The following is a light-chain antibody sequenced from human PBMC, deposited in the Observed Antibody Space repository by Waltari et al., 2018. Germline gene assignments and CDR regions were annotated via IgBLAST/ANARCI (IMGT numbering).Light chain of an antibody. CDR3: NSYTSSSTLL. Sequence: QSALTQPASVSGSPGQSITISCPGTTSDVGAYNYVSWYQQHPGKAPRLMIFDVSNRPSGVSNRFSGSKSGNTASLTISGLQAEDEADYYCNSYTSSSTLLFGGGTRLTVL. V-gene: IGLV2-14*03. CDR2: DVS. J-gene: IGLJ2*01. CDR1: TSDVGAYNY.